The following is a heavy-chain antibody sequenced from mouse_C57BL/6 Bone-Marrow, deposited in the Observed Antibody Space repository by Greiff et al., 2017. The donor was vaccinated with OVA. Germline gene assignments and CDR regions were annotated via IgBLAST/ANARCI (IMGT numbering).Heavy chain of an antibody. J-gene: IGHJ2*01. V-gene: IGHV1-18*01. CDR2: INPNNGGT. Sequence: EVKLLQSGPELVKPGASVKIPCKASGYTFTDYNMDWVKQSHGKSLEWIGDINPNNGGTIYNQKFKGKATLTADKSSSTAYMELRSLTSEDTAVYYCARSKSGFDYWGQGTTLTVSS. D-gene: IGHD6-2*01. CDR1: GYTFTDYN. CDR3: ARSKSGFDY.